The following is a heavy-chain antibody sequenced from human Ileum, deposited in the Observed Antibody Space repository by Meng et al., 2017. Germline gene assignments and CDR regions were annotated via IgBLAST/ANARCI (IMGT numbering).Heavy chain of an antibody. CDR1: GYTFSSLD. Sequence: QVQLVQSGAEVKKPGASVKVPCKASGYTFSSLDINWVRQAPGQGLEWMGRMSPRSDDTGYAQKFQGRVTMTRDTSISTAYMELSSLTSVDTAIYYCARGVTAGLDYWGQGTLVTVSS. CDR2: MSPRSDDT. J-gene: IGHJ4*02. CDR3: ARGVTAGLDY. D-gene: IGHD5-18*01. V-gene: IGHV1-8*01.